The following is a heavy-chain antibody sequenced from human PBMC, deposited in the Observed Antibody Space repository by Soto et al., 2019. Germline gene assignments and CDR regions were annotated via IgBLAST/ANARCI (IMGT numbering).Heavy chain of an antibody. CDR1: GGSISSYY. Sequence: PSETLSLTCTVSGGSISSYYWSWIRQPPGKGLEWIGYIYYSGSTNYNPSLKNRVTISVDTSKNQFSLKLSSVTAADTAVYYCARESLGATETFDYWGQGTLVTVSS. D-gene: IGHD1-26*01. V-gene: IGHV4-59*01. CDR3: ARESLGATETFDY. CDR2: IYYSGST. J-gene: IGHJ4*02.